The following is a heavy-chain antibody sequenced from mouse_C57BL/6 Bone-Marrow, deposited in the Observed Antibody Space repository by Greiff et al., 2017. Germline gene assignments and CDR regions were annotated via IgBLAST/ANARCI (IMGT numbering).Heavy chain of an antibody. J-gene: IGHJ2*01. CDR2: IRNKANGYTT. CDR3: ARSQVVYFDY. D-gene: IGHD1-1*01. V-gene: IGHV7-3*01. CDR1: GFTFTDYY. Sequence: EVHLVESGGGLVQPGGSLSLSCAASGFTFTDYYMSWVRQPPGKALEWLGFIRNKANGYTTEYSASVKGRFTISRDNSQSILYLQMNALRAEDSSTYYCARSQVVYFDYWGQGTTLTVSS.